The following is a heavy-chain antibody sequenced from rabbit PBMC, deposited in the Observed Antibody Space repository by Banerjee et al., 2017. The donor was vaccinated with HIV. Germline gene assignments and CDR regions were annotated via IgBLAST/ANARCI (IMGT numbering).Heavy chain of an antibody. CDR3: ARRDVGDGYADL. CDR1: GFSFSSSYY. J-gene: IGHJ4*01. Sequence: QEQLEESGGDLVQPEGSLTLTCTASGFSFSSSYYMCWVRQAPGKGLEWIACIYAGSSGSTYYASWAKGRFTISKTSSTTVTLQMTSLTAADTATYFCARRDVGDGYADLWGPGTLVTVS. V-gene: IGHV1S45*01. CDR2: IYAGSSGST. D-gene: IGHD6-1*01.